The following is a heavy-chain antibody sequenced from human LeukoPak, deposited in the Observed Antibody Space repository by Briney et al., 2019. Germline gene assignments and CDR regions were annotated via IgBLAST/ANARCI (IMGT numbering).Heavy chain of an antibody. Sequence: GGSLRLSCAASGFTFSSYEMNWVRQAPGKGLEWVSYISSSGSTIYYADSVKGRFTISRDNAKNSLYLQMNSLRAEDTAVYYCARRGHSGYDDFDYWGQGTLVTVSS. J-gene: IGHJ4*02. V-gene: IGHV3-48*03. CDR1: GFTFSSYE. CDR2: ISSSGSTI. D-gene: IGHD5-12*01. CDR3: ARRGHSGYDDFDY.